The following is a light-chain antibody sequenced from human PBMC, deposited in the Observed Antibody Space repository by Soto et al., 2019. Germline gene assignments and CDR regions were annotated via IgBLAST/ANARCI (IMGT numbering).Light chain of an antibody. V-gene: IGKV2-28*01. CDR2: LGS. CDR1: QSLLHSNGYNY. Sequence: DTVITQSPLSLPVTPGEPASISFRSSQSLLHSNGYNYLDWYLQKPGQSPQLLIYLGSNRASGVTDRFSGSGSGTDFTLKISRVEAEDVGVYYCMQALQTAWTFGQGTQVEIK. CDR3: MQALQTAWT. J-gene: IGKJ1*01.